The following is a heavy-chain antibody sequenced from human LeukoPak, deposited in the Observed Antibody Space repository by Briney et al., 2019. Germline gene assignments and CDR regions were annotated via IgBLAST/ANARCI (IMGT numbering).Heavy chain of an antibody. Sequence: VASVKVSCKASGGTFSSYAISWVRQAPGQGLEWMGRIIPIPGIANYAQKSQGRVTITADKSTNTAYMELSSLRSEDTAVYYCVLVVVAATPYYFDYWGQGTLVTVSS. V-gene: IGHV1-69*04. CDR3: VLVVVAATPYYFDY. D-gene: IGHD2-15*01. CDR1: GGTFSSYA. CDR2: IIPIPGIA. J-gene: IGHJ4*02.